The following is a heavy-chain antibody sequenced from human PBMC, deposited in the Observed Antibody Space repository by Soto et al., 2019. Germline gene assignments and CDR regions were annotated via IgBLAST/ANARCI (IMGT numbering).Heavy chain of an antibody. Sequence: LSLTCAVSGFFISSGNSWGWIRKPPGKGLEWIGSIFHGGNTYYNPSLKSRVTISVDMSKNQFSLKLNSVTAADTAVYYCARARWYDAFDVWGQGTVVTVSS. CDR3: ARARWYDAFDV. J-gene: IGHJ3*01. D-gene: IGHD2-15*01. V-gene: IGHV4-38-2*01. CDR1: GFFISSGNS. CDR2: IFHGGNT.